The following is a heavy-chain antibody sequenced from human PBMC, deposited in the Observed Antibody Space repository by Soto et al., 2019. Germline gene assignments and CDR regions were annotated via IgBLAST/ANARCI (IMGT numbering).Heavy chain of an antibody. CDR3: AKAGVRLVQHDYSDC. Sequence: EVHLLESGGALVQPGGSLRLSCAASGFTLSDYAMSWVRQAPGKGLEWVSSISDCRRYYADSVKGRFSISRDSPKNTVYLQMHSLRAEDTAVYYCAKAGVRLVQHDYSDCWGQGTLVTVSS. J-gene: IGHJ4*02. CDR2: ISDCRR. D-gene: IGHD6-13*01. V-gene: IGHV3-23*01. CDR1: GFTLSDYA.